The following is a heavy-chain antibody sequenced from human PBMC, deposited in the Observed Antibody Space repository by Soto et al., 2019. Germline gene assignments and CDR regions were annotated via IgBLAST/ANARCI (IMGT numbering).Heavy chain of an antibody. D-gene: IGHD6-19*01. CDR2: IKTDGYAA. V-gene: IGHV3-74*01. CDR3: VRESGVAADC. CDR1: GFTFDSHW. J-gene: IGHJ4*01. Sequence: ESGGVLVQPGGSLRLSCVASGFTFDSHWMHWVRQAPGEGLVWVSRIKTDGYAAAYADSVKGRITISRDSTKNRVYLQMNSQRAEDTAVYFCVRESGVAADCWGQGTLVTVSS.